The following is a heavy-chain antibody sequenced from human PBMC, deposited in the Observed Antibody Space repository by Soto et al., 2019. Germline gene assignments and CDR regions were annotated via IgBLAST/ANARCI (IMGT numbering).Heavy chain of an antibody. J-gene: IGHJ3*02. CDR2: IDYIGRA. Sequence: QVQLQESGPGLVTPSQTLSLPCTVSGGSISSDNYFWSWIRQHPGKGLEWIGYIDYIGRAYYNPSLKSRVTTSVSTSKTQFSLRLSAVTVADTATYYCALEVKFAAASDAFDIWGQGTVVTVSS. V-gene: IGHV4-31*03. D-gene: IGHD1-1*01. CDR3: ALEVKFAAASDAFDI. CDR1: GGSISSDNYF.